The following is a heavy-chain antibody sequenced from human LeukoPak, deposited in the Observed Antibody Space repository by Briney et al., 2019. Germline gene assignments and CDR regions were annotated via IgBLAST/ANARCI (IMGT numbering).Heavy chain of an antibody. D-gene: IGHD2-2*01. Sequence: KPSETLSLTCTVSGGSISSSSYYWGWIRQPPGKGLEWIGHIYYTGTTTYNPSLNSRVTISRDTSKNHFSLKLTSVTPADTAVYYCARDSSLVPAVLVYWGQGTLVIVSS. CDR1: GGSISSSSYY. V-gene: IGHV4-61*03. CDR3: ARDSSLVPAVLVY. CDR2: IYYTGTT. J-gene: IGHJ4*02.